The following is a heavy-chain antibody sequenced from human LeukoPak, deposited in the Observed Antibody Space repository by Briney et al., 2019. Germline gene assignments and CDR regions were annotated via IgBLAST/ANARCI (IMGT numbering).Heavy chain of an antibody. J-gene: IGHJ5*02. D-gene: IGHD1-1*01. CDR3: ARAVTVTTNWFDP. CDR1: GGSISSYY. Sequence: SETLSLTCTVAGGSISSYYWGWIRQPPGKGLEWIGHIRYTGSTNYNPSLKSRVTISVDTSKSQFSLKLTSVTAADTAVYYCARAVTVTTNWFDPWGQGTLVAVSS. CDR2: IRYTGST. V-gene: IGHV4-59*01.